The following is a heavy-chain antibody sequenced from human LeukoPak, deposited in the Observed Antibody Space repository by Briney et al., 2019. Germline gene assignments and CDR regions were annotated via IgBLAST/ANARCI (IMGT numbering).Heavy chain of an antibody. J-gene: IGHJ4*02. Sequence: PGGSLRLSCAASGFTVSTNYMSWVRQAPGKGLEWVSVIYSGGSTYYADSVKGRFTISRDNSKNTLYLQINSLRAEDTAVYYCARTIKTYYYDSSGYYGRGPGGTNVLWGQGTLVTVSS. V-gene: IGHV3-53*01. CDR3: ARTIKTYYYDSSGYYGRGPGGTNVL. D-gene: IGHD3-22*01. CDR1: GFTVSTNY. CDR2: IYSGGST.